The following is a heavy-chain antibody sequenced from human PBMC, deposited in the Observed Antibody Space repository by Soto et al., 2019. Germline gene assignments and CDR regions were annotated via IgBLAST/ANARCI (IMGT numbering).Heavy chain of an antibody. V-gene: IGHV3-30*18. J-gene: IGHJ3*02. Sequence: GGSLRLSCAASGFTFSSYGMHWVRQAPGKGLEWVAVISYDGSNKYYADSVKGRFTISRDNSKNTLYLQMNSLRAEDTAVYYCAKDPIAVARGAFDIWGQGTMVTVSS. CDR3: AKDPIAVARGAFDI. CDR1: GFTFSSYG. CDR2: ISYDGSNK. D-gene: IGHD6-19*01.